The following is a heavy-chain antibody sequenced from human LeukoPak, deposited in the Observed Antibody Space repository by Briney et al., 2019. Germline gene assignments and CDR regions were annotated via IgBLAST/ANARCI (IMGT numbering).Heavy chain of an antibody. CDR1: GFTFSSYA. D-gene: IGHD3-10*01. Sequence: GGSLRLSCAASGFTFSSYAMSWVRQAPGKGLEWVSAISGSGGSTYYADSVKGRFTISRDNSKNTLYLQMNSLRAEDTAVYYCAKDARLLWFGEFSYYYGMDVWGQGTTVTVSS. CDR2: ISGSGGST. V-gene: IGHV3-23*01. J-gene: IGHJ6*02. CDR3: AKDARLLWFGEFSYYYGMDV.